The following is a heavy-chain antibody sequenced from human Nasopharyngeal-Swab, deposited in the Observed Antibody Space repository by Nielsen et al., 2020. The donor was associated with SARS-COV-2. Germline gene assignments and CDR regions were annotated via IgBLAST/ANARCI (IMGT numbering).Heavy chain of an antibody. CDR1: GGSISSGGYY. Sequence: SETLSLTCTVSGGSISSGGYYWSWIRQHPGKGLEWIGYIYYSGSTYYNPSLKSRVTISVDTSKNQFSLKLSSVTAADTAVYYCARRYREITIFGVVITPFDYWGQGTLVTVSS. D-gene: IGHD3-3*01. CDR2: IYYSGST. CDR3: ARRYREITIFGVVITPFDY. V-gene: IGHV4-31*03. J-gene: IGHJ4*02.